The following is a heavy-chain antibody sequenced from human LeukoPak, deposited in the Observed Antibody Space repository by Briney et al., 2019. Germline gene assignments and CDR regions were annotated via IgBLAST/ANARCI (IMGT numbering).Heavy chain of an antibody. V-gene: IGHV3-23*01. CDR3: AKDWWDE. Sequence: GGSLRLSCAASGFTFSSYAMSWVRQARGKGLEWVSTISGSGTSTYYADSVKGRFTISRDISKSTLYLQMDSLRADDTAVYYCAKDWWDEWGQGTLVTVSS. D-gene: IGHD1-26*01. CDR1: GFTFSSYA. CDR2: ISGSGTST. J-gene: IGHJ4*02.